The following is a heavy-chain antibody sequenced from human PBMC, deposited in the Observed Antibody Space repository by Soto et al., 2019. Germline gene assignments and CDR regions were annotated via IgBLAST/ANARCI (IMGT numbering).Heavy chain of an antibody. Sequence: GGSLRLSCAASGFTFSSYWMHWVRQAPGKGLVWVSRINSDGSSTSYADSVKGRFTISRDNAKNTLYLQMNSLRAEDTAVYYCARGPVAVAYLSGKIDYWGQGTLVTVSS. CDR2: INSDGSST. D-gene: IGHD6-19*01. J-gene: IGHJ4*02. CDR1: GFTFSSYW. CDR3: ARGPVAVAYLSGKIDY. V-gene: IGHV3-74*01.